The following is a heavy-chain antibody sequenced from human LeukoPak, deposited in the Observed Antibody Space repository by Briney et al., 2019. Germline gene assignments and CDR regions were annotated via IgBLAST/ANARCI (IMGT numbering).Heavy chain of an antibody. CDR1: GFTFSSYS. Sequence: GGSLRLSCAASGFTFSSYSMNWVRQAPGKGLEWVSSISSSSSYIYYADSVKGRFTISRDNAKNSLYPQMNSLRAEDTAVYYCARVIAVAGIRAFDYWGQGTLVTVSS. D-gene: IGHD6-19*01. CDR2: ISSSSSYI. CDR3: ARVIAVAGIRAFDY. J-gene: IGHJ4*02. V-gene: IGHV3-21*01.